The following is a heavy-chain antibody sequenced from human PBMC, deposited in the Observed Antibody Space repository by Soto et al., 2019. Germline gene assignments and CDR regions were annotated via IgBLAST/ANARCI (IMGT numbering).Heavy chain of an antibody. J-gene: IGHJ3*02. Sequence: GGALRLSCAASGFTFCSYAISWVRPAPGKGLEWVSAISGSGGSTYYADSVKGRFTISRDNSKNTLYLQMNSLRAEDTAVYYCAKEGRVDFWSGPDAFDIWGQGTMVTVSS. CDR3: AKEGRVDFWSGPDAFDI. V-gene: IGHV3-23*01. D-gene: IGHD3-3*01. CDR2: ISGSGGST. CDR1: GFTFCSYA.